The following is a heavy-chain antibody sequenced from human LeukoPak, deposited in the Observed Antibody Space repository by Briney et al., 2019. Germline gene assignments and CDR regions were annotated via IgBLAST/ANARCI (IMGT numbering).Heavy chain of an antibody. Sequence: PSETPSLTCTVSGGSISSGGYSWSWIRQPPGKGLEWIGYIYHSGSTYYNPSLKSRVTISVDRSKNQFSLKLSSVTAADTAVYYCARAVRGYGSGSYYTAHWFDPWGQGTLVTVSS. CDR2: IYHSGST. D-gene: IGHD3-10*01. CDR3: ARAVRGYGSGSYYTAHWFDP. V-gene: IGHV4-30-2*01. CDR1: GGSISSGGYS. J-gene: IGHJ5*02.